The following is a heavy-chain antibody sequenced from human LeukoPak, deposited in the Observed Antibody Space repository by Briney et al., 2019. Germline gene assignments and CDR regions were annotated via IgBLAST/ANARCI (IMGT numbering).Heavy chain of an antibody. D-gene: IGHD6-13*01. V-gene: IGHV3-23*01. CDR1: RFTFSSYA. CDR2: IGGSGVIT. J-gene: IGHJ4*02. CDR3: AKEGYSSTWNADFDY. Sequence: PGGSLRLSCAASRFTFSSYAMSWVRQAPGKGLEWVSAIGGSGVITYYADSVKGRFTMSRDNSKNTLYLQMNSLRAEDTAVYYCAKEGYSSTWNADFDYWGQGTLVIVSS.